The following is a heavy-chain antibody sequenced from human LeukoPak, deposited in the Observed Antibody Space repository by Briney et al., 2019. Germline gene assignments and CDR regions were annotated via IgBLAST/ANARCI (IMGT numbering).Heavy chain of an antibody. Sequence: SETLSLTCAVYGGSFSGFSYYWSWIRQSPGKGLEWIGEINSFGSTNYNPSLKSRVTISVDTSKNQFSLKLSSVTAADTAVYYCAVKRRYCSSTSCYTSTGEYYMDVWGKGTTVTVSS. CDR3: AVKRRYCSSTSCYTSTGEYYMDV. D-gene: IGHD2-2*02. J-gene: IGHJ6*03. CDR1: GGSFSGFSYY. V-gene: IGHV4-34*01. CDR2: INSFGST.